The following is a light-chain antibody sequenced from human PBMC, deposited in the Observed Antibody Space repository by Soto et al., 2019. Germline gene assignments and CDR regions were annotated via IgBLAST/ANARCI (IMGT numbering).Light chain of an antibody. CDR1: QSVSSTY. J-gene: IGKJ1*01. CDR2: GAS. Sequence: ETVLTQSPGTLSLSPGERATLSCRATQSVSSTYLAWYQQKPGQAPRLLIYGASSRATGIPDRFSGSGSGTDFTLTISRLGPEDFAVYYCQQYGSPRTFGQGTKVEIK. V-gene: IGKV3-20*01. CDR3: QQYGSPRT.